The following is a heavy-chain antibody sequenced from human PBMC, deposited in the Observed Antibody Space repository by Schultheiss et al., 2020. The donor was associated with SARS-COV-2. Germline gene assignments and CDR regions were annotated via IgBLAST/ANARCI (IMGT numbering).Heavy chain of an antibody. V-gene: IGHV4-59*01. CDR1: GASISSYY. CDR2: IYYSGST. CDR3: ARGSEGFDP. J-gene: IGHJ5*02. Sequence: GSLRLSCTVSGASISSYYWSWIRQPPGKGLEWIGYIYYSGSTNYNPSLKSRVTISVDTSKNQFSLKLSSVTAADTAVYYCARGSEGFDPWGQGTQVTVSS.